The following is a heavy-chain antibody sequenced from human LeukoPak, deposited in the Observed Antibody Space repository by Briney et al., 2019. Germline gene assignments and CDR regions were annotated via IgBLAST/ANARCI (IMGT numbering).Heavy chain of an antibody. D-gene: IGHD1-26*01. CDR3: AHSKRGGGYYINAFAV. V-gene: IGHV4-59*01. CDR2: SYSGGNA. Sequence: PSETLSLTCTVSGASTSAFYWSWIRQSPGKGLEWIGYSYSGGNANYNPSLKSRVTITIDTSENQFSLRLTSVTAADTAVYFCAHSKRGGGYYINAFAVWGQGAPVTISS. J-gene: IGHJ3*01. CDR1: GASTSAFY.